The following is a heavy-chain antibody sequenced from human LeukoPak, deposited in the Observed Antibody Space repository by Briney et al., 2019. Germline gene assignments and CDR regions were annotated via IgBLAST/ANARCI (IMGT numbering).Heavy chain of an antibody. V-gene: IGHV3-23*01. CDR2: ISGSGGST. D-gene: IGHD2-21*01. CDR1: GFDLSDYF. Sequence: GGSLRLSCAASGFDLSDYFMSWIRQAPGKGLEWVSAISGSGGSTYYADSVKGRFTISRDNSKNTLYLQMNSLRAEDTAVYYCAKQGLFPYNWFDPWGQGTLVTVSS. CDR3: AKQGLFPYNWFDP. J-gene: IGHJ5*02.